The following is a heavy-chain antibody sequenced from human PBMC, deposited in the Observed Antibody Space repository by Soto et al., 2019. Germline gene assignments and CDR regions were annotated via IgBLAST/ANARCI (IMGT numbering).Heavy chain of an antibody. J-gene: IGHJ6*02. V-gene: IGHV4-30-2*01. CDR1: GGSTSSGDYS. CDR3: ARLLRHCTGTSCYSSSGMDV. CDR2: IYHSGDT. Sequence: QPQLQESGSGLVKPSQTLSLTCAISGGSTSSGDYSWSWIRQPPGMGLEWIGYIYHSGDTYYNPSLHSRVTISVDWSKNQFSLRLSSVTAADTAVYYCARLLRHCTGTSCYSSSGMDVWGQGTTVTVSS. D-gene: IGHD2-2*01.